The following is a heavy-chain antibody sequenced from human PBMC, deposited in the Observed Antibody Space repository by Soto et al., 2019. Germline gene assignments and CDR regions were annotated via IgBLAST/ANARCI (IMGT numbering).Heavy chain of an antibody. CDR1: AESFSGYS. V-gene: IGHV4-34*01. D-gene: IGHD2-2*02. Sequence: SETLSLTCAVFAESFSGYSWSWVRQPPGKGLEWIGEIDYSGSTNYNPSFKSRVTMSVDTSKNQFSLKLSSVTAADTAVYYCARESCVSTSCYNKVDYWGQGTLVTVSS. CDR2: IDYSGST. CDR3: ARESCVSTSCYNKVDY. J-gene: IGHJ4*02.